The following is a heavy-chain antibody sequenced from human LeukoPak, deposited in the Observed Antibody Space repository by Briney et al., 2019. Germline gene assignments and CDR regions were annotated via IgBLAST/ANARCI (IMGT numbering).Heavy chain of an antibody. CDR2: IYYSGST. J-gene: IGHJ4*02. CDR1: GGSISSYY. CDR3: ARHDSGWFGLDY. V-gene: IGHV4-59*08. Sequence: SETLSLTCTVSGGSISSYYRSWIRQPPGKGLEWIGYIYYSGSTNYNPSLKSRVTILVDTSKNQFSLKLSSVTAADTAVYYCARHDSGWFGLDYWGQGTLVTVSS. D-gene: IGHD6-19*01.